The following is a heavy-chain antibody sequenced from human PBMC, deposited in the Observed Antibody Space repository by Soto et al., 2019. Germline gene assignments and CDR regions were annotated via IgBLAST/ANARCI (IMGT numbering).Heavy chain of an antibody. J-gene: IGHJ6*03. Sequence: SETLSLTCAVYGGSFSGYYWSWIRQPPGKGLEWIGEINHSGSTNYNPSLKSRVTISVDTSKNQFSLKLSSVTAADTAVYYCARIRGYSGYDPYYYYYYMDVWGKGTTVTVSS. V-gene: IGHV4-34*01. D-gene: IGHD5-12*01. CDR2: INHSGST. CDR1: GGSFSGYY. CDR3: ARIRGYSGYDPYYYYYYMDV.